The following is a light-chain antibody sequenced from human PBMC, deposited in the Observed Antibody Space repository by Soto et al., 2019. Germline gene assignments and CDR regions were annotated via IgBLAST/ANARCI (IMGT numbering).Light chain of an antibody. J-gene: IGKJ5*01. CDR2: GAS. CDR3: QQYKNWPL. V-gene: IGKV3-15*01. CDR1: HSVNSH. Sequence: MMMTQSPATLSVSPGERVTLSCRTSHSVNSHVAWYQQKPGQAPRLLLYGASTRATGIPVRFSGSGFGTEFTLTISSLQSEDFAVYYCQQYKNWPLFGQGTRPEI.